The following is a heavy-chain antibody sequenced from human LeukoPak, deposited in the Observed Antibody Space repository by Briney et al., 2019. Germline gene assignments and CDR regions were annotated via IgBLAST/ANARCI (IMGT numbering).Heavy chain of an antibody. J-gene: IGHJ5*02. CDR2: ISGSGGST. D-gene: IGHD3-10*01. CDR3: AKDPRGVIPRGWFDP. CDR1: GFTFSSYA. Sequence: GGSLRLPCAASGFTFSSYAMSWVRQAPGKGLEWVSAISGSGGSTYYADSVKGRFTISRDNSKNTLYLQMNSLRAEDTAVYYCAKDPRGVIPRGWFDPWGQGTLVTVSS. V-gene: IGHV3-23*01.